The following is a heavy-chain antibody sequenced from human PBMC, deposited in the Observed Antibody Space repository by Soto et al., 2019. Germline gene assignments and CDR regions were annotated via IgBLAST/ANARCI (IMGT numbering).Heavy chain of an antibody. J-gene: IGHJ4*02. V-gene: IGHV6-1*01. CDR1: GDSVSSNSAA. CDR2: TYYRSKWYN. CDR3: ARGYCSSTSCSMFDY. Sequence: TLSLTCAISGDSVSSNSAAWNWIRQSPSRGLEWLGRTYYRSKWYNDYAVSVKSRITINPDTSKNQFSLQLNSVTPEDTAVYYCARGYCSSTSCSMFDYWGQGTLVTVSS. D-gene: IGHD2-2*01.